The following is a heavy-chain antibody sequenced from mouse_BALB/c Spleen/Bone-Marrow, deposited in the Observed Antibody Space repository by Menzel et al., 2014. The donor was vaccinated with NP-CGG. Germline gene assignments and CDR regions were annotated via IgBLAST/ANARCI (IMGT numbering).Heavy chain of an antibody. J-gene: IGHJ2*01. CDR3: ARLGYYGYHDK. CDR2: INPGSSTI. CDR1: RFDFGRYW. D-gene: IGHD1-2*01. V-gene: IGHV4-2*02. Sequence: EVKLVESGGGLVQPGGSLNLACVASRFDFGRYWMSWARQAPGKGLEWIGEINPGSSTINYSPSLKDKFIISRDNAKNTLYLQMSKVRSEDTALYYCARLGYYGYHDKWGQGTTLTVSS.